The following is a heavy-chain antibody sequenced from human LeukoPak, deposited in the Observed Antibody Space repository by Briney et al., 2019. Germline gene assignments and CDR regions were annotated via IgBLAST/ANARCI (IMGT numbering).Heavy chain of an antibody. Sequence: GGSLRLSCVASGFTFSNYWMSWVRQAPGKGLEWVANIKQDGSVEYYVDSVRGRFTISRDNAKTSLYLQMNSLRAEDTAVYYCAKEDAVDTAITPGFDYWGQGTLVTVSS. CDR3: AKEDAVDTAITPGFDY. J-gene: IGHJ4*02. CDR1: GFTFSNYW. CDR2: IKQDGSVE. D-gene: IGHD5-18*01. V-gene: IGHV3-7*01.